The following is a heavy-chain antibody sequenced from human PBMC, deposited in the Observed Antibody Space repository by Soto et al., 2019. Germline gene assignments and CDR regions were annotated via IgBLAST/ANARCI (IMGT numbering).Heavy chain of an antibody. CDR2: ISYSGST. J-gene: IGHJ6*02. Sequence: PSETLSLTCSVSGGSISSSFWSWIRQPPGKELEWIGYISYSGSTTYNPSLKSRITLSVDTSKDQFSLRVASVTAADTAVYYCARGHRAMEYYYYYGMDVWGQGTTVTVSS. D-gene: IGHD5-18*01. CDR1: GGSISSSF. V-gene: IGHV4-59*01. CDR3: ARGHRAMEYYYYYGMDV.